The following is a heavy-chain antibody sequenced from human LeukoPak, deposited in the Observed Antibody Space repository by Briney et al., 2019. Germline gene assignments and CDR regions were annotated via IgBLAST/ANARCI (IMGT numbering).Heavy chain of an antibody. CDR2: INPNSGGT. Sequence: ASVKVSCKASGYTFTGYYMHWVRQAPGQGLEWMGWINPNSGGTNYAQKFQGRVTMTRDTSISTAYMELSRLRSGDTAVYYCARVRICGSSSWYCFDYWGQGTLVTVSS. CDR3: ARVRICGSSSWYCFDY. V-gene: IGHV1-2*02. J-gene: IGHJ4*02. D-gene: IGHD6-13*01. CDR1: GYTFTGYY.